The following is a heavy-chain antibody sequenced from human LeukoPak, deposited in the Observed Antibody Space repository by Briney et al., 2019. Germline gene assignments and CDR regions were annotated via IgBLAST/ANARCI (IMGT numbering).Heavy chain of an antibody. Sequence: PSETLSLTCTVSDDSIYTSTYYWSWIRQPAGKGLEWSGRIYLSGSATYNPSLESRVTISIDASQNQFSLKLTSVTAADTAVYYCARLPTGYPNWFDPWRQGTLVTVSS. CDR2: IYLSGSA. CDR1: DDSIYTSTYY. J-gene: IGHJ5*02. V-gene: IGHV4-61*02. CDR3: ARLPTGYPNWFDP. D-gene: IGHD3-9*01.